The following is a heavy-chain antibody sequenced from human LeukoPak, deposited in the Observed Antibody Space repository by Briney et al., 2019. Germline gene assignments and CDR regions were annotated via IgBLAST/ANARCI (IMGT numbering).Heavy chain of an antibody. V-gene: IGHV3-74*01. CDR2: INSDGSST. CDR3: ASSGGIQLWFDY. CDR1: GFTFSSYW. J-gene: IGHJ4*02. D-gene: IGHD5-18*01. Sequence: GGSLRLSCAASGFTFSSYWMHWVRQAPGKGLVWVSRINSDGSSTSCADSVKGRFTISRDNAKNTLYLQMNSLRAEDTAVYYCASSGGIQLWFDYWGQGTLVTVSS.